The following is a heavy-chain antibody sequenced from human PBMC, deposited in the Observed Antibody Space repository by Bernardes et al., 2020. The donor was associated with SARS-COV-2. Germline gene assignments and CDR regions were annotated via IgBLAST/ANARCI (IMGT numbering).Heavy chain of an antibody. CDR2: ISYHGSTK. J-gene: IGHJ4*02. CDR3: AKNLGAYCSSTSCLGDYFDY. CDR1: GFTFSSYG. V-gene: IGHV3-30*18. D-gene: IGHD2-2*01. Sequence: GGSLRLSCAASGFTFSSYGMHWVRQAPGKGLEWVAFISYHGSTKYYADSVKGRFTISRDNSKNSLYLQMNSLRAEDTAVYYCAKNLGAYCSSTSCLGDYFDYWGQGTLGTVSS.